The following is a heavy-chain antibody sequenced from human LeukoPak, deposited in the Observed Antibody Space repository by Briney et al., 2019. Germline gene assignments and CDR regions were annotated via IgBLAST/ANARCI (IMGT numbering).Heavy chain of an antibody. Sequence: KPSETLSLTCAVYGGSFSGYYWSWIRQPPGKGLEWIGEINHSGSTNYNPSPKSRVTISVDTSKNQFSLKLSSVTAADTAVYYCARGWNYDFWSGYRPLFIDYWGQGSLVTVSS. CDR1: GGSFSGYY. CDR3: ARGWNYDFWSGYRPLFIDY. J-gene: IGHJ4*02. CDR2: INHSGST. V-gene: IGHV4-34*01. D-gene: IGHD3-3*01.